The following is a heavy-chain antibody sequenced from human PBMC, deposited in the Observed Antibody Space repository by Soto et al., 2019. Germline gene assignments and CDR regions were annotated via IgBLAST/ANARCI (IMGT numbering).Heavy chain of an antibody. J-gene: IGHJ6*02. CDR2: ISYDGGHK. CDR3: ARVKTDYSNPRGPFFFYVMDV. CDR1: EFTFSRYA. D-gene: IGHD4-4*01. V-gene: IGHV3-30-3*01. Sequence: PGGSLRRSCSPSEFTFSRYAMHWVRQAPGKGLEWVAGISYDGGHKFYGDSVRGRFTITRDSSKTTVFLQMNSLRPEATAAYYCARVKTDYSNPRGPFFFYVMDVWGQGTTVTVSS.